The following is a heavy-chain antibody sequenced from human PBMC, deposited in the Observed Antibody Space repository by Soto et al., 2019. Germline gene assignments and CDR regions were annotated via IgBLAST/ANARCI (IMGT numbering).Heavy chain of an antibody. V-gene: IGHV4-34*01. CDR1: GGSFSGYY. Sequence: SETLSLTCAVYGGSFSGYYWSWIRQPPGKGLEWIGEINHSGSTNYNPSLRSRVTISVDTSKNQFSLKLSSVTAADTAVYYCARKSGYSYGYFGYWGQGTRLTVSS. CDR2: INHSGST. CDR3: ARKSGYSYGYFGY. J-gene: IGHJ4*02. D-gene: IGHD5-18*01.